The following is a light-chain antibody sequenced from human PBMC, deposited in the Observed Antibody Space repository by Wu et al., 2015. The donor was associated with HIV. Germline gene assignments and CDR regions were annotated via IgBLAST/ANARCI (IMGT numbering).Light chain of an antibody. CDR1: QRISSS. Sequence: EIVMTQSPATLSVSPGERATLSCRASQRISSSLAWYQHRPGQAPRLLIYGASTRGHWYPSQIQWQVGLGQSSLLPSVASTLKILQFYYCQQYNNWVTFGQGTRVEI. J-gene: IGKJ1*01. CDR3: QQYNNWVT. CDR2: GAS. V-gene: IGKV3-15*01.